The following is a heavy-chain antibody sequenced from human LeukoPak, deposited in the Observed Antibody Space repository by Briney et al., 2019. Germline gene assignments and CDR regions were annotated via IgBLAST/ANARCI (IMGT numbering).Heavy chain of an antibody. Sequence: PGGSLRLSCAASGFTFSSYGMHWVRQAPGKGLEWVAFIRYDGSNKYYADSVKGRFTISRDNSKNTLYLQMNSLRAEDTAVYYCASGGAKEGYCSSISCPVGGYWGQGTLVTVSS. CDR1: GFTFSSYG. D-gene: IGHD2-2*01. CDR3: ASGGAKEGYCSSISCPVGGY. CDR2: IRYDGSNK. V-gene: IGHV3-30*02. J-gene: IGHJ4*02.